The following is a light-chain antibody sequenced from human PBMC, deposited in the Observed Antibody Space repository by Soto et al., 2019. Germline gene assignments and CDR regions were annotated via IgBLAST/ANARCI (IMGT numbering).Light chain of an antibody. CDR3: QQDGSSRGT. CDR1: QSVSSSY. CDR2: GAS. Sequence: EIVLTQSPGTLSLSPGERATLSCRASQSVSSSYLAWYQQKPGQAPRLLIYGASSRVTGIPDRFSGSGSGTDFTLTISRLEPEDFAVYYCQQDGSSRGTFGQGPKVEIK. V-gene: IGKV3-20*01. J-gene: IGKJ1*01.